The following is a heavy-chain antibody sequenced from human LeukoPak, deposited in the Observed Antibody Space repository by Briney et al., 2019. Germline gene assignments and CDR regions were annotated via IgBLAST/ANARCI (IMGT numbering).Heavy chain of an antibody. Sequence: GGSLRLSCVASGFTFSDESMDWVRQAPGKGLEWVSAISGSGGSTYYADSVKGRFTISRDNSKNTLYLQMNSLRAEDTAVYYCAKDLQLRGVYWGQGTLVTVSS. D-gene: IGHD3-10*01. CDR1: GFTFSDES. J-gene: IGHJ4*02. CDR3: AKDLQLRGVY. CDR2: ISGSGGST. V-gene: IGHV3-23*01.